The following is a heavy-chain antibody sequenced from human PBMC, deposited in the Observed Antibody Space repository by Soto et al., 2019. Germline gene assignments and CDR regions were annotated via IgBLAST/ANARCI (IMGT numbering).Heavy chain of an antibody. CDR3: ARYSNNWFQTEGMDV. CDR2: INHSGRT. Sequence: SETLSLTCAVYGGSFSGYYWSWIRQPPGKGLEWIGEINHSGRTNYNPSLKSRVTMSVDTSKKQFSLKLTSVTAAGTAVYYCARYSNNWFQTEGMDVWGQGTTVTVSS. CDR1: GGSFSGYY. V-gene: IGHV4-34*01. J-gene: IGHJ6*02. D-gene: IGHD6-13*01.